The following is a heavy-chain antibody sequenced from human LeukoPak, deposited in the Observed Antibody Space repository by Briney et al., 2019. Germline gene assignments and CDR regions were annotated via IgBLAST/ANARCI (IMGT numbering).Heavy chain of an antibody. CDR3: ARARGFYGSGVPYYYYYMDV. D-gene: IGHD3-10*01. CDR1: GDSVSSNSAA. V-gene: IGHV6-1*01. Sequence: SQTLSLTCAISGDSVSSNSAAWNWIRQSPSRGLEWLGRTYYRSKWYNDYAVSVKSRITINPDTSKNQFSLQLNSVTPEDTAVYYCARARGFYGSGVPYYYYYMDVWGKGTTVTISS. CDR2: TYYRSKWYN. J-gene: IGHJ6*03.